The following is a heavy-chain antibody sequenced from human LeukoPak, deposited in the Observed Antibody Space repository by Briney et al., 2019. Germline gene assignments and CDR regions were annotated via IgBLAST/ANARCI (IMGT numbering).Heavy chain of an antibody. CDR2: ISGSGGST. CDR1: GFSFSSHA. D-gene: IGHD3-10*01. CDR3: AKGGWFGELILFDY. V-gene: IGHV3-23*01. J-gene: IGHJ4*02. Sequence: GGSLRLSCAASGFSFSSHAMSWVRQAPGKGLEWVSGISGSGGSTYYADSVKGRFTISRDNSKNTLYLQMNGLRAEDTALYYCAKGGWFGELILFDYWGQGTLVTVSS.